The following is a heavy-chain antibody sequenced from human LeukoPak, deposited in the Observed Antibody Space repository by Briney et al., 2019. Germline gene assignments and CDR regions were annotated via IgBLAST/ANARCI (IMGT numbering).Heavy chain of an antibody. V-gene: IGHV4-30-4*08. CDR3: ARESNKVVRGVIITHAFDY. Sequence: SETLSLTCTVSGGSISSGDYYWSWIRQPPGKGLEWIGYIYYSGSTYYNPSLKSRVTISVDTSKNQFSLKLRSVSAADTAVYYCARESNKVVRGVIITHAFDYWGQGTLVTVSS. CDR2: IYYSGST. CDR1: GGSISSGDYY. J-gene: IGHJ4*02. D-gene: IGHD3-10*01.